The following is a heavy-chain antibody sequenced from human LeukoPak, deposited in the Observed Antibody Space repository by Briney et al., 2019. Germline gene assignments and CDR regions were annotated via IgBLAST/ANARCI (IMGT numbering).Heavy chain of an antibody. CDR3: ARGRKYTSGYRVTELGSGYSDY. V-gene: IGHV3-7*01. CDR1: GFTFSSYW. J-gene: IGHJ4*02. D-gene: IGHD5-18*01. CDR2: IKEDGSEK. Sequence: GGSLRLSCAASGFTFSSYWMSWVRQAPGKGLEWVANIKEDGSEKYVDSVKGRFTISRDNAKNSLYLQMSGLRAKDTAVYYCARGRKYTSGYRVTELGSGYSDYWGQGTWSPSPQ.